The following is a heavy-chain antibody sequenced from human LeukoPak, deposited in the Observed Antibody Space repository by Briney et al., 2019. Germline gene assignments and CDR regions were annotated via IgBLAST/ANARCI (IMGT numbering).Heavy chain of an antibody. Sequence: GASVKVSCKASGYTFTGYYMHWVRQAPGQGLEWMGWINPNSGGTNYEQKFQSRVTMTRDTSISTAYMELSRLRSDDTAVYYCARVVRGVINFDYWGQGTLVTVSS. V-gene: IGHV1-2*02. CDR2: INPNSGGT. CDR1: GYTFTGYY. CDR3: ARVVRGVINFDY. D-gene: IGHD3-10*01. J-gene: IGHJ4*02.